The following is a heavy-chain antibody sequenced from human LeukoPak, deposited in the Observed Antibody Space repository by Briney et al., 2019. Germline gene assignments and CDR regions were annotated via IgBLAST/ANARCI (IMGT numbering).Heavy chain of an antibody. J-gene: IGHJ4*02. CDR3: ARGSYCSGGSCYSAY. CDR1: GFTFSSSA. Sequence: GGSLRLSCAASGFTFSSSAMHWVRQAPGKGLEYVSAISSNGGTTYYANSVKGRFTISRDNSKNTLYLQMGSLRTEDMAVYYCARGSYCSGGSCYSAYWGQGTLVTVSS. D-gene: IGHD2-15*01. V-gene: IGHV3-64*01. CDR2: ISSNGGTT.